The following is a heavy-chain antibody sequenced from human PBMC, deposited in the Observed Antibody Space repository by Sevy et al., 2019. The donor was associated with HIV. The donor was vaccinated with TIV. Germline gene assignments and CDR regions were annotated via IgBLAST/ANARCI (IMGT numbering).Heavy chain of an antibody. CDR3: VREGVIYDDDGRDFDDAFDI. J-gene: IGHJ3*02. Sequence: GGSLRLSCAASAFSLSNYYMTWVRQAPGKGLEWVANIKQGGNEQFYLESVKGRFTISRDDSRNSVYLQMTSLRAEDTVVFYFVREGVIYDDDGRDFDDAFDIWGHGTMVTVSS. V-gene: IGHV3-7*01. D-gene: IGHD2-21*01. CDR2: IKQGGNEQ. CDR1: AFSLSNYY.